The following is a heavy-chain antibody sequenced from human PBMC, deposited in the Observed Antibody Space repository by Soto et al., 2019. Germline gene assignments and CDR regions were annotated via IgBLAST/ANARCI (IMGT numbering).Heavy chain of an antibody. V-gene: IGHV1-69*13. CDR3: ATPAPYDSSGRFDY. CDR1: GGTFSSYA. J-gene: IGHJ4*02. CDR2: IIPIFGTA. D-gene: IGHD3-22*01. Sequence: GASVKVSCKASGGTFSSYAISWVRQAPGQGLEWMGGIIPIFGTANYAQKFQGRVTITADESTSTAYMELSSLRSEDTAVYYCATPAPYDSSGRFDYWGQGTLVTVSS.